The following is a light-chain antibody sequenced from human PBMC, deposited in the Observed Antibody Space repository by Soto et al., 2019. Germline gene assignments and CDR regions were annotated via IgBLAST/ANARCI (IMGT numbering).Light chain of an antibody. CDR2: GAS. Sequence: EIVLTQSPGTLSLSPGERATLSCRASQSVSSSYLAWYQQKPGQAPRLLIYGASSRATVIPARFSGSGSGTDFTLTISSLEPEDFAVYYCHQYGSSPNTFGGGTKVEIK. J-gene: IGKJ4*01. CDR1: QSVSSSY. CDR3: HQYGSSPNT. V-gene: IGKV3-20*01.